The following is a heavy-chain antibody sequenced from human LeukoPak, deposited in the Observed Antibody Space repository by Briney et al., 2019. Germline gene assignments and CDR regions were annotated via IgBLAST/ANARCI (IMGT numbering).Heavy chain of an antibody. CDR3: ARGGSGTYLSYLRFDY. D-gene: IGHD3-10*01. V-gene: IGHV4-59*01. CDR2: IYYSGST. CDR1: GGSISSYY. J-gene: IGHJ4*02. Sequence: SQTLSLTCTVSGGSISSYYWSWIRQPPGKGLEWIGYIYYSGSTNYNPSLKSRVTISVDTSKNQISLKLSSVTAADTAVYYCARGGSGTYLSYLRFDYWGQGTLVAVS.